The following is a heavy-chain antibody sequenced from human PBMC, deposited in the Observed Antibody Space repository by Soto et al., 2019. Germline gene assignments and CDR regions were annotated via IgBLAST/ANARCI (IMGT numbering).Heavy chain of an antibody. J-gene: IGHJ4*02. CDR1: GYKFAAYG. V-gene: IGHV5-51*01. D-gene: IGHD3-22*01. CDR2: IYPSDSDT. CDR3: ARQIYDSDTGPNFQYYFDS. Sequence: GESVTISCKVSGYKFAAYGIVWVGQMPGRGLEWMGTIYPSDSDTRYSPSFQGQVTISADKSITTVFLQWSSLRASDTAMYYCARQIYDSDTGPNFQYYFDSWGQGTTVTVSS.